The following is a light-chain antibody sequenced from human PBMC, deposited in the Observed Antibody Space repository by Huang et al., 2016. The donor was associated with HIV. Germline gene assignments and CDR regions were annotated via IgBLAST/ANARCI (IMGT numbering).Light chain of an antibody. CDR2: KVS. V-gene: IGKV2-30*02. Sequence: DVVMTQSPLSLPVTLGQPDSISCRASQSLVHSDGNSYLNWFQQRPGQSPRRLIYKVSHRESGVPVRFSGSGSGTDFTLRISRVEAEDVAIYYCMQGTHWPYTFGQGTKLEIK. J-gene: IGKJ2*01. CDR1: QSLVHSDGNSY. CDR3: MQGTHWPYT.